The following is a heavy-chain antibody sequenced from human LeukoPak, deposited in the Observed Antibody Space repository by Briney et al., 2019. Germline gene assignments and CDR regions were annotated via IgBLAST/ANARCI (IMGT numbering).Heavy chain of an antibody. CDR1: GFSLNTTGMR. CDR2: IERDDDK. V-gene: IGHV2-70*04. CDR3: ARIAPSYYYDSSAPLDY. J-gene: IGHJ4*02. Sequence: SGPTLVKPTHTLTLTCTFSGFSLNTTGMRMGWIRQPPGKALEWLARIERDDDKFYSTSLKPRLTISKDSSRNQVVLTMTNMDPVDTATYYCARIAPSYYYDSSAPLDYWGQGTLVTVSS. D-gene: IGHD3-22*01.